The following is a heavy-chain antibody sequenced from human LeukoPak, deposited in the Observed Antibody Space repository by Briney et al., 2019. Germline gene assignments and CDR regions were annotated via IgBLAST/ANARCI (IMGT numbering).Heavy chain of an antibody. D-gene: IGHD6-19*01. CDR1: GGSISSYY. CDR2: IYYSGST. V-gene: IGHV4-59*01. J-gene: IGHJ4*02. CDR3: ARESYSSGWYDY. Sequence: SETLSLTCTVSGGSISSYYWSWIRQPPGKGLEWIGYIYYSGSTNYNPPLMSRVTISVDTSKNQFSLKLSSVTAADTAVYYCARESYSSGWYDYWGQGTLVTVSS.